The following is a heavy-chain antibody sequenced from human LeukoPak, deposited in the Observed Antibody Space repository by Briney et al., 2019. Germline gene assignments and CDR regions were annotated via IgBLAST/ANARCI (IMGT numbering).Heavy chain of an antibody. CDR1: GFTFSSYS. D-gene: IGHD3-22*01. CDR2: ISSSRSYI. V-gene: IGHV3-21*01. Sequence: GGSLRLSCAASGFTFSSYSMNWVRQAPGKGLEWVSSISSSRSYIYYADSVKVRFTISRDNAKNSLYLQMKSLRAEDKAVYYCARGAYYYDSSGYYDWGQGTLVTVSS. CDR3: ARGAYYYDSSGYYD. J-gene: IGHJ4*02.